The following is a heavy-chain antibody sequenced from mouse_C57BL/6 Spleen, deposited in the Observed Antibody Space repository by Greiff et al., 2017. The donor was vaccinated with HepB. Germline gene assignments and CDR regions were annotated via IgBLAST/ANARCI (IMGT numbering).Heavy chain of an antibody. V-gene: IGHV1-22*01. J-gene: IGHJ2*01. D-gene: IGHD1-1*01. CDR3: ARALLRYYFDY. CDR1: GYTFTDYN. Sequence: VQLQQSGPELVKPGASVKMSCKASGYTFTDYNMHWVKQSHGKSLEWIGYINPNNGGTSYNQKFKGKSTLTVNKSSSTAYMELRILTSEDSAVYYCARALLRYYFDYWGQGTTLTVSS. CDR2: INPNNGGT.